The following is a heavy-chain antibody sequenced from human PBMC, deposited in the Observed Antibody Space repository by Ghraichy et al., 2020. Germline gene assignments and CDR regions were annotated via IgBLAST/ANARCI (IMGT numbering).Heavy chain of an antibody. D-gene: IGHD6-19*01. CDR3: AKDVSSGSGWFTRFDY. V-gene: IGHV3-23*01. Sequence: LSLTCAATGFTFSSYAMSWVRQAPGKGLEWVSAFSGSGGSTYYADSVKGRFTISRDNSKNTLYLQMNSLRAEDTAVYYCAKDVSSGSGWFTRFDYWGQGTLVTVSS. CDR1: GFTFSSYA. CDR2: FSGSGGST. J-gene: IGHJ4*02.